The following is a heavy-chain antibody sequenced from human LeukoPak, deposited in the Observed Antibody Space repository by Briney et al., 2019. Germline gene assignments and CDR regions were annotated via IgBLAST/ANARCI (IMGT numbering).Heavy chain of an antibody. V-gene: IGHV3-21*01. Sequence: GGSLRLSCAASGFTLSRYSMNWVRQAPGKGLEWVSSIGSSGTYIYYADSVKGRFTISRDNAKNSLYLQMNSLRAEDTAVYYCARGEYGIAAAGNDYWVQGTLVTVSS. CDR1: GFTLSRYS. D-gene: IGHD6-13*01. J-gene: IGHJ4*02. CDR3: ARGEYGIAAAGNDY. CDR2: IGSSGTYI.